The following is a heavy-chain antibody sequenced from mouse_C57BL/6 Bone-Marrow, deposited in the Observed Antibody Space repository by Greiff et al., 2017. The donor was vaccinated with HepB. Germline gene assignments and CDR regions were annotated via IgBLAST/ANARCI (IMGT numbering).Heavy chain of an antibody. CDR2: ISNLAYSI. D-gene: IGHD4-1*01. CDR3: ARRGYWEGWYFDV. J-gene: IGHJ1*03. Sequence: EVKLMESGGGLVQPGGSLKLSCAASGFTFSDYGMAWVRQAPRKGPEWVAFISNLAYSIYYADTVTGRFTISRENAKNTLYLEMSSLRSEDTAMYYCARRGYWEGWYFDVWGTGTTVTVSS. CDR1: GFTFSDYG. V-gene: IGHV5-15*01.